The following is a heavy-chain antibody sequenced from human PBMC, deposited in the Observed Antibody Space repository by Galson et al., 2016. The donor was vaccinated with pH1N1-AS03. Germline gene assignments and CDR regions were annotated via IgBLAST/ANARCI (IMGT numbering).Heavy chain of an antibody. D-gene: IGHD1-26*01. CDR1: GFILRNYD. Sequence: SLRLSCAAFGFILRNYDMHWVRQARGKGLEWVAIAATAGPTYYGDSVKGRFTISRDNAKNTVYLEMNSLRAEDAAVYYCVVYVDLFSAAYYHWGQGTLVAVSS. CDR3: VVYVDLFSAAYYH. CDR2: AATAGPT. V-gene: IGHV3-13*01. J-gene: IGHJ1*01.